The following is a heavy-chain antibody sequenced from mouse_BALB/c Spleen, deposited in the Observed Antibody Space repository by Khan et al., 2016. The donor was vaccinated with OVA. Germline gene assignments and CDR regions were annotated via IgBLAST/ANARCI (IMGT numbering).Heavy chain of an antibody. CDR3: ARSNYCGSGLYAMDY. CDR1: GYTFTSYW. J-gene: IGHJ4*01. D-gene: IGHD1-1*01. CDR2: IAPGSGST. Sequence: DLVKPGASVKLSCKASGYTFTSYWINWIKQRPGQGLEWIGRIAPGSGSTSYTEMFKGEATLTVDTSSSTAYIQLSSLSSEDSAVYLCARSNYCGSGLYAMDYWGQGTSVTVSS. V-gene: IGHV1S41*01.